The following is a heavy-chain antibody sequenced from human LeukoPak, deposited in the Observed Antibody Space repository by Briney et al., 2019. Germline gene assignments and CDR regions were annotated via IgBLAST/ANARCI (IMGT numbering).Heavy chain of an antibody. Sequence: ASVKVSCKTSGGTFNNSAISWLRQALGQGLEWLGGIMPLFGTAGYAQKFQGRVTISKDESTRTVYLELTSLTSDDTAVYYCARDVHGDYGSGWFDPWGQGTLVSVSS. CDR2: IMPLFGTA. D-gene: IGHD4-17*01. V-gene: IGHV1-69*05. CDR3: ARDVHGDYGSGWFDP. J-gene: IGHJ5*02. CDR1: GGTFNNSA.